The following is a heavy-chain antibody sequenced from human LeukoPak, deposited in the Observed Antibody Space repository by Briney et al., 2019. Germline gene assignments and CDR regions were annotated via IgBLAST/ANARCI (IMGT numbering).Heavy chain of an antibody. Sequence: PSKTLSLTCAVYGGSFSGYYWSWIRQPPGKGLEWIGEINHSGSTNYNPSLKSRVTISVDTSKNQFSLKLSSVTAADTAVYYCARHHYYDSSGYYLHYYFDYWGQGTLVTVSS. CDR1: GGSFSGYY. D-gene: IGHD3-22*01. V-gene: IGHV4-34*01. J-gene: IGHJ4*02. CDR2: INHSGST. CDR3: ARHHYYDSSGYYLHYYFDY.